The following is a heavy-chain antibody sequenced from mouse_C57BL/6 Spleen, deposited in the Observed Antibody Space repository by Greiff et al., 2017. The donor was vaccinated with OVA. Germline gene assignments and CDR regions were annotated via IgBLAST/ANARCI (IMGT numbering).Heavy chain of an antibody. D-gene: IGHD1-1*01. Sequence: QVQLKESGPELVKPGASVKISCKASGYAFSSSWMNWVKQRPGKGLEWIGRIYPGDGDTNYNGKFKGKATLTADKSSSTAYMQLSSLASEDSAVYFCARDYGSAFAYWGQGTLVTVSA. CDR3: ARDYGSAFAY. CDR1: GYAFSSSW. V-gene: IGHV1-82*01. CDR2: IYPGDGDT. J-gene: IGHJ3*01.